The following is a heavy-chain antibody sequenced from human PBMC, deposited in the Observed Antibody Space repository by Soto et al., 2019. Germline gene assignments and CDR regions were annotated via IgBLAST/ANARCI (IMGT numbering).Heavy chain of an antibody. CDR3: ARVKGSWPEGYYYYYMDV. D-gene: IGHD6-13*01. CDR2: ISSSGSTI. J-gene: IGHJ6*03. V-gene: IGHV3-11*01. Sequence: GGSLRLSCAASGFTFSDYYMSWIRQAPGKGLEWVSYISSSGSTIYYADSVKGRFTISRDNAKNSLYLQMNSLRAEDTAVYYCARVKGSWPEGYYYYYMDVWGKGTTVTVSS. CDR1: GFTFSDYY.